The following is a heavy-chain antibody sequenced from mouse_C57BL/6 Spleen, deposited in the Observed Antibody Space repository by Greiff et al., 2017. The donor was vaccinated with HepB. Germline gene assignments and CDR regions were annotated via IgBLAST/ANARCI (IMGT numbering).Heavy chain of an antibody. D-gene: IGHD1-1*01. CDR1: GYTFTSYW. CDR3: ARCTTVVATGDYFDY. V-gene: IGHV1-69*01. Sequence: QVQLQQPGAELVMPGASVKLSCKASGYTFTSYWMHWVKQRPGQGLEWIGEIDPSDSYTNYNQKFKGKSTLTVDKSSSTAYMQLSSLTSEDSAVYYCARCTTVVATGDYFDYWGQGTTLTVSS. J-gene: IGHJ2*01. CDR2: IDPSDSYT.